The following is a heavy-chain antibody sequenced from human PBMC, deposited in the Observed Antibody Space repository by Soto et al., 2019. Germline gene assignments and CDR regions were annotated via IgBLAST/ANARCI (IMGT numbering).Heavy chain of an antibody. V-gene: IGHV3-33*01. Sequence: QSGGSLRLSCAVSGFPFSTYGFHWVRQPPGKGLEWVAVIVSDGSAKYHADSVEGRFTISRDNSKDTLYLQMNSLRAEDTAVYYCARDDAFGNENGFDIWGQGTMVTVSS. CDR3: ARDDAFGNENGFDI. J-gene: IGHJ3*02. CDR1: GFPFSTYG. CDR2: IVSDGSAK. D-gene: IGHD1-1*01.